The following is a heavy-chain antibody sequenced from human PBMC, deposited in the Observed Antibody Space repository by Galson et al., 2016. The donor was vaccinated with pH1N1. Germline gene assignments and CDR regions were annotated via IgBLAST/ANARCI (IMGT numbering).Heavy chain of an antibody. CDR1: GFIFSTYR. V-gene: IGHV3-48*01. CDR3: ARDSGDSSGDRHFDF. Sequence: SLRLSCAASGFIFSTYRMHWVRQAPGKGLEWVAHIDTASRIIYYVVSVKGRFTIHRDNAKTSLYLQLSSLSAEDTAVYYCARDSGDSSGDRHFDFWGPGTLVTVSS. CDR2: IDTASRII. J-gene: IGHJ4*02. D-gene: IGHD2-15*01.